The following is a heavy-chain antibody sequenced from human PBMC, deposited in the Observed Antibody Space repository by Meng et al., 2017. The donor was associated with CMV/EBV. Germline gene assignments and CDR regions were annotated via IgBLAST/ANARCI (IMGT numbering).Heavy chain of an antibody. CDR2: IKQDGSEK. D-gene: IGHD3-3*01. V-gene: IGHV3-7*03. Sequence: GESLKISCAASGFTFSSYWMSWVRQAPGKGLEWVANIKQDGSEKYYVDSVKGRFTISRDNAKNSLYLQMNSLRAEDTALYYCARGKAYGVWIGYYTTTYHGMDVWGQGTSVTVSS. CDR1: GFTFSSYW. CDR3: ARGKAYGVWIGYYTTTYHGMDV. J-gene: IGHJ6*02.